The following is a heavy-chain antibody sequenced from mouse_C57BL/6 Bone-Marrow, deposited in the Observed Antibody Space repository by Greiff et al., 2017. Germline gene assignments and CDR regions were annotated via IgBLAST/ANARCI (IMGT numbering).Heavy chain of an antibody. Sequence: QVHVKQSGPELVKPGASVKLSCKASGYTFTSYDINWVKQRPGQGLEWIGWIYPRDGSTKYNEKFKGKATLTVDTSSSTAYMELHSLTSEDSAVYFCARAYYGSKSWFAYWGQGTLVTVSA. D-gene: IGHD1-1*01. V-gene: IGHV1-85*01. CDR2: IYPRDGST. CDR1: GYTFTSYD. CDR3: ARAYYGSKSWFAY. J-gene: IGHJ3*01.